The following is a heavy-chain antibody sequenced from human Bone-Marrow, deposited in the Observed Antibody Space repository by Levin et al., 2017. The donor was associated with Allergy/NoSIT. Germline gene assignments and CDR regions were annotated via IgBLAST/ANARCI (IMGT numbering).Heavy chain of an antibody. J-gene: IGHJ4*02. V-gene: IGHV3-23*01. CDR2: ISAGGRST. Sequence: SCAASGFTFSSYAMTWVRQAPGKGLEWVSGISAGGRSTFFGDSVKGRFTISRDNSKNTLYLQMNTLRPEDTGIYYCAKGKGSMTVEIIRSDYWGQGILVTVSS. D-gene: IGHD3-22*01. CDR1: GFTFSSYA. CDR3: AKGKGSMTVEIIRSDY.